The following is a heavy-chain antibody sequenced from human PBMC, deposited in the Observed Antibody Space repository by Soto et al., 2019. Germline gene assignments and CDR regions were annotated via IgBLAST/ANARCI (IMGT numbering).Heavy chain of an antibody. V-gene: IGHV1-46*01. Sequence: QVQLMQSGAEVKKPGASVKVSCKASGDTFSDYYIHWVRQAPGQGLELMGTVNTSGGHTTYSQHYLGRVTTTRDTSTSTLRWELTSLSSEDTAVYYCARGGHVVVGSAAFYYWGQRTLVTVSS. CDR1: GDTFSDYY. D-gene: IGHD2-21*01. CDR3: ARGGHVVVGSAAFYY. CDR2: VNTSGGHT. J-gene: IGHJ4*02.